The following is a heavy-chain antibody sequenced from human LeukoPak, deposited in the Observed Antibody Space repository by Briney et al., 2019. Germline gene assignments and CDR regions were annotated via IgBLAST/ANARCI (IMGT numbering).Heavy chain of an antibody. CDR2: INHSGST. Sequence: SETLSLTCAVYGGSFSGYYWSWIRQPPVKGLEWIGEINHSGSTNYNPSLKSRVTISVDTSKNQFSLKLSSVTAADTAVYYCARAVVVDRLIDYWGQGTLVTVSS. V-gene: IGHV4-34*01. J-gene: IGHJ4*02. D-gene: IGHD2-15*01. CDR3: ARAVVVDRLIDY. CDR1: GGSFSGYY.